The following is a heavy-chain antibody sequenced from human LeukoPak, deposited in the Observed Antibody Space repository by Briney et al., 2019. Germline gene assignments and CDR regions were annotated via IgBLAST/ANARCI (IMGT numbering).Heavy chain of an antibody. V-gene: IGHV1-24*01. CDR1: GYTLTELS. CDR2: FDPEDGET. D-gene: IGHD3-9*01. CDR3: ATYDILTGPPDY. J-gene: IGHJ4*02. Sequence: ASVNVSCKVSGYTLTELSMHWVRQAPGKGLEWMGGFDPEDGETIYAQKFQGRVTMTEDTSTATAYMELSSLRSVDTAVYYCATYDILTGPPDYWGQGTLVTVSS.